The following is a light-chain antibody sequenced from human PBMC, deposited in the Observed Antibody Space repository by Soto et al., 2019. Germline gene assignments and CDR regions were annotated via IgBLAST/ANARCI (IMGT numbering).Light chain of an antibody. V-gene: IGLV1-51*01. CDR3: GSWDRRMSAYV. J-gene: IGLJ1*01. CDR1: SSNIGGNS. CDR2: DDN. Sequence: QSVMTLPPSVSAAPGQKVTISCSGSSSNIGGNSVSWYQQLPGTAPKLLIYDDNKRPSGIPDRFSGSKSGTSATLGITGFQTGDEADYNCGSWDRRMSAYVFGNWNTVTVL.